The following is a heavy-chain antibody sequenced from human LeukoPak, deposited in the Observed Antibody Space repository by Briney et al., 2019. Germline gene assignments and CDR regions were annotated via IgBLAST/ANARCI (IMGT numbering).Heavy chain of an antibody. J-gene: IGHJ4*02. CDR2: ISGSGGST. D-gene: IGHD3-3*01. V-gene: IGHV3-23*01. Sequence: GGSLRLSCAASGFTFSSYAMSWVRQAPGKGLEWVSAISGSGGSTYYADSVKGRFTISRDNSKNTLYLQMNSLRAEDTAVYYCARETLSDFWSGYYSWGQGTLVTVSS. CDR1: GFTFSSYA. CDR3: ARETLSDFWSGYYS.